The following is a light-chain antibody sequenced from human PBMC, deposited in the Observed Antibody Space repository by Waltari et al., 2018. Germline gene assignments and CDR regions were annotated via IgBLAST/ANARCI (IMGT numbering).Light chain of an antibody. J-gene: IGLJ1*01. CDR3: NTRDISGDHLV. CDR2: DEN. V-gene: IGLV3-19*01. Sequence: SSEMTQEPAVSVALGQTVRITCQGGGLRTFYANWYQQKPGQAPLLVIYDENNRPSGIPDRFSSSRSGNTASLTISGAQAEDEADYYCNTRDISGDHLVFGSGTKVTVL. CDR1: GLRTFY.